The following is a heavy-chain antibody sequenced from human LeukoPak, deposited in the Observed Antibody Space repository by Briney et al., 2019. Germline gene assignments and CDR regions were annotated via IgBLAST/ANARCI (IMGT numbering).Heavy chain of an antibody. J-gene: IGHJ5*02. CDR3: ARDSGRASGDWFDP. V-gene: IGHV1-69*06. Sequence: SVKVSCKASGGTFSSYAISWVRQAPGQGLEWMGGIIPIFGTANYAQKFQGRVTITADKSTSTAYKELSSLRSEDTAVYYCARDSGRASGDWFDPWGQGTLVTVSS. D-gene: IGHD1-26*01. CDR2: IIPIFGTA. CDR1: GGTFSSYA.